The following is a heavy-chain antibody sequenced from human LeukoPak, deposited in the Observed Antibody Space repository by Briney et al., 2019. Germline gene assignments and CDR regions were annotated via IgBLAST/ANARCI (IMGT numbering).Heavy chain of an antibody. V-gene: IGHV4-4*07. CDR2: IYTGGT. CDR1: GGSISRYC. CDR3: ARSPGAHSDY. J-gene: IGHJ4*02. Sequence: SETLSLTCTASGGSISRYCWSWIRQPAGKGLEWIGRIYTGGTTYNPSLKSRVTMSVDTSKNQFSLKLSSVTAADTAVYYCARSPGAHSDYWGQGTLVTVSS.